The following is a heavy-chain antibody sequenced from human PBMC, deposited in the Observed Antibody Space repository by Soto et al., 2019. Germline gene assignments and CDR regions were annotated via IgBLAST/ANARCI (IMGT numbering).Heavy chain of an antibody. J-gene: IGHJ3*02. CDR1: GGTFSRYA. V-gene: IGHV1-69*06. D-gene: IGHD3-16*01. CDR2: IIPIFGTA. Sequence: SVKVSCKASGGTFSRYAISWVRQDPGQGLEWMGGIIPIFGTANYAQKFQGRVTITADKSTSTAYMELSSLRSEDTAVYYCASLIMITFGGVTGGAFDIWGQGTMVTVSS. CDR3: ASLIMITFGGVTGGAFDI.